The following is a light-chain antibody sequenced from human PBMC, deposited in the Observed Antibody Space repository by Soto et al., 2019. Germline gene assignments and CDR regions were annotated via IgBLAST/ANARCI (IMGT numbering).Light chain of an antibody. J-gene: IGKJ5*01. CDR1: QSVSSY. CDR2: DAS. Sequence: EIVLTQSPATLSLSPGERATLSCRASQSVSSYLAWYQQKPGQAPRLLIYDASNRATSIPVRFSGSGSGTDFTLTISSLEPEDFALYYCQQRNNWPITFGQGTRLEIK. CDR3: QQRNNWPIT. V-gene: IGKV3-11*01.